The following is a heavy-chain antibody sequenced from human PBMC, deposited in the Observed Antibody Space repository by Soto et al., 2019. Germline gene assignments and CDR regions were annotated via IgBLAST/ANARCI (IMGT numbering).Heavy chain of an antibody. D-gene: IGHD3-10*01. CDR3: ARAPRGNYGYPSYFDY. J-gene: IGHJ4*02. CDR2: IYYSGST. V-gene: IGHV4-59*01. Sequence: SETLSLTCTVSGGSISSYYWSWIRQPPGKGLEWIGYIYYSGSTNYNPSLKSRVPISLDTSKTHFSLKLSFVPAADTAFFYCARAPRGNYGYPSYFDYWGQGTLVTVSS. CDR1: GGSISSYY.